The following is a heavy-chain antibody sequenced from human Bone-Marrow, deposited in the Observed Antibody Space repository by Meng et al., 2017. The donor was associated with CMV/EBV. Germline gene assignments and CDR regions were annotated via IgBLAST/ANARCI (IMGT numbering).Heavy chain of an antibody. CDR1: GGSISSYY. CDR3: ASTLGTGGGY. D-gene: IGHD3-10*01. CDR2: IYYSGST. Sequence: SETLSLTCPVSGGSISSYYWSWIRQPPGKGLEWIGYIYYSGSTNYNPSLKSRGTISVDTSKNEFSLKLSSVTAADTAVYYCASTLGTGGGYWGQGTLVTGSS. J-gene: IGHJ4*02. V-gene: IGHV4-59*01.